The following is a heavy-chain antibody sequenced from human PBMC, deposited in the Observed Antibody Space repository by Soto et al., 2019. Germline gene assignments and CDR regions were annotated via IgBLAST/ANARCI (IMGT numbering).Heavy chain of an antibody. CDR1: GGSFSGYY. CDR2: INDCGSI. Sequence: QVQLQQWGAGPLRPLETLSLTCGVSGGSFSGYYWAWSRQSPGKGLEWIGEINDCGSINYNPSLKSPVSISVDTSKNHYSLNLRSVTAADTAVYYCARESHDILTGPPWVWYFDLWGRGTLVTVSS. V-gene: IGHV4-34*01. J-gene: IGHJ2*01. CDR3: ARESHDILTGPPWVWYFDL. D-gene: IGHD3-9*01.